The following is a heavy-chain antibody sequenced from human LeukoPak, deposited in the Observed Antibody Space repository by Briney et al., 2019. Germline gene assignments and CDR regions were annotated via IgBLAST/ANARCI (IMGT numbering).Heavy chain of an antibody. CDR1: GFTFSSYA. CDR3: ARSVGIELYYYHMDV. D-gene: IGHD1-26*01. V-gene: IGHV3-30*01. J-gene: IGHJ6*03. Sequence: GRSLRLSCAASGFTFSSYAMHWVRQAPGKGLEWVAVISYDGSNKYYADSVKGRFTISRDNSKNTLYLQMNSLRAEDTAVYYCARSVGIELYYYHMDVWGKGTTVTVSS. CDR2: ISYDGSNK.